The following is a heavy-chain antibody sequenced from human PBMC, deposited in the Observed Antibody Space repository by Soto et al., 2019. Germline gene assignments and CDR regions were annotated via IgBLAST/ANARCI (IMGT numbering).Heavy chain of an antibody. Sequence: GGSLRLSCAASGFTFSSYGMQWVRQAPGKGLEWVAVISYDGSNKYYADSVKGRFTISRDNSKNTLYLQMNSLRAEDTAVYYCAKDGGWQQLGYDAFDIWGQGTMVTVSS. CDR3: AKDGGWQQLGYDAFDI. CDR1: GFTFSSYG. CDR2: ISYDGSNK. D-gene: IGHD6-13*01. V-gene: IGHV3-30*18. J-gene: IGHJ3*02.